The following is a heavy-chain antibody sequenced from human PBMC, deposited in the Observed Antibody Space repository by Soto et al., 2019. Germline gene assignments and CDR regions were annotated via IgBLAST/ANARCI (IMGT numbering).Heavy chain of an antibody. CDR3: ARDRGYSSGWYFNWFDP. D-gene: IGHD6-19*01. CDR2: IYYSGST. CDR1: GGSISSYY. V-gene: IGHV4-59*01. J-gene: IGHJ5*02. Sequence: SETLSLTGTVSGGSISSYYWSWSRQPPGKGQEWIGYIYYSGSTNYNPSLKSRVTISVDTSKNQFSLKLSSVTAADTAVYYCARDRGYSSGWYFNWFDPWGQGTLVTVSS.